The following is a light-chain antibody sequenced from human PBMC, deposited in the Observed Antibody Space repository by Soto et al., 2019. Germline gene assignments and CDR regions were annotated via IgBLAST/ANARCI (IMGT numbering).Light chain of an antibody. CDR3: NSFIGSSLYG. CDR1: IRDLGGYND. CDR2: EVT. J-gene: IGLJ1*01. Sequence: QSALTQPASVSGSLGQSSTISCTGTIRDLGGYNDVSWYQQHPGKAPRLVIYEVTNRPSGVSNRFSGSKSGNTASLTISGLHADDEGDYYFNSFIGSSLYGFGTGTQRTVL. V-gene: IGLV2-14*01.